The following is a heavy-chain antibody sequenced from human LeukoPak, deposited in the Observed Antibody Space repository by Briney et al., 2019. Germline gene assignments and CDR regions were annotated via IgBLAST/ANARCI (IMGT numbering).Heavy chain of an antibody. CDR1: GYTFTGYY. CDR2: IDPKSGGT. V-gene: IGHV1-2*02. Sequence: ASVKVSCKTFGYTFTGYYMHWVRQAPGQGPEWMGRIDPKSGGTNYAQKFQGRVTMTRDTSISTAYMELSRLRSNDTAVYYCASLFGGNYLYYFDYWGQGTLVTVSS. CDR3: ASLFGGNYLYYFDY. D-gene: IGHD4/OR15-4a*01. J-gene: IGHJ4*02.